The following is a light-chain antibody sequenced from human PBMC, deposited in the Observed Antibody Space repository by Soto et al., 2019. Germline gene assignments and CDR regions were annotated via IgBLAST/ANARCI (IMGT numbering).Light chain of an antibody. Sequence: QSALTQPPSASGSPGQSVTISCTGTSSDVGAYNYVSWYQQYPGKAPKLMIYEVNKRPSGVPDRFSGSKSGKTASLTVSGLQPEDEADDHCTSYAGSNTWVFGGGTKVTVL. J-gene: IGLJ3*02. CDR3: TSYAGSNTWV. CDR1: SSDVGAYNY. V-gene: IGLV2-8*01. CDR2: EVN.